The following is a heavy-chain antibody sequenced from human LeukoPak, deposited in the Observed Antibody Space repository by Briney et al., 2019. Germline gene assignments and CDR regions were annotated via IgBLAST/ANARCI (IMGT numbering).Heavy chain of an antibody. D-gene: IGHD3-10*01. Sequence: SVKVSCKASGGTFSSYAISWVRQAPGQGLEWMGRIIPIFGTANYAQKFQGRVTITADKSTSTAYMELSSLRSEDTAVYYCATRGVTLYYYYMDVRGKGTTVTVSS. J-gene: IGHJ6*03. V-gene: IGHV1-69*06. CDR3: ATRGVTLYYYYMDV. CDR2: IIPIFGTA. CDR1: GGTFSSYA.